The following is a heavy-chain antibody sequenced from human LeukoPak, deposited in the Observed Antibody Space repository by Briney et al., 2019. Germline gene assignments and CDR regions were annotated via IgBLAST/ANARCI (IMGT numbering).Heavy chain of an antibody. J-gene: IGHJ4*02. CDR2: INHSGST. V-gene: IGHV4-34*01. Sequence: SETLSLTCAVYGGSFSGYYWSWIRQPPGKGLEWIGEINHSGSTNYNSSLKSRVTISVDTSKNQFSLKLSSVTAADTAVYYCARGTLEYQLLYAFDYWGQGTLVTVSS. CDR3: ARGTLEYQLLYAFDY. CDR1: GGSFSGYY. D-gene: IGHD2-2*02.